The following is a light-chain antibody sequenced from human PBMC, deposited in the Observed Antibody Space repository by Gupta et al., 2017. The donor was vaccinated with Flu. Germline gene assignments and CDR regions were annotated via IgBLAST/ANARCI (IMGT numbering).Light chain of an antibody. V-gene: IGKV3-20*01. CDR2: GAS. Sequence: ERATLSCRASQSVSSSYLAWYQQKPGQAPRLLIYGASSRATGIPDRFRGSGSGTDFTLTISRLEPEDFAVYYCQQYGSSPKTFGQGTKLEIK. CDR1: QSVSSSY. CDR3: QQYGSSPKT. J-gene: IGKJ2*01.